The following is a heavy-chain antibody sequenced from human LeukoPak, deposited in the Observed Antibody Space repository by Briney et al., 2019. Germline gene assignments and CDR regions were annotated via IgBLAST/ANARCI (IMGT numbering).Heavy chain of an antibody. CDR3: ARVSYDSSGYYYHYYYYYMDV. V-gene: IGHV3-48*01. D-gene: IGHD3-22*01. J-gene: IGHJ6*03. CDR2: ISSSSSI. Sequence: GGSLRLSCAASGFTFSSYSMNWVRQAPGKGLEWVSYISSSSSIYYADSVKGRFTISRDNAKNSLYLQMNSLRAEDTAVYYCARVSYDSSGYYYHYYYYYMDVWGKGTTVTVSS. CDR1: GFTFSSYS.